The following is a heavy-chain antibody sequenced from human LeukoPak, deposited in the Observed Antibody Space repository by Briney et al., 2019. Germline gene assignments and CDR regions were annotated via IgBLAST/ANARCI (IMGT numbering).Heavy chain of an antibody. D-gene: IGHD3-22*01. Sequence: EASVKVSCKASGYTFTSYDINWVRQATGQGLEWMGWMNPNSGNTGYAQKFQGRVTMTRNTSISTAYMELSSLRSEDTAVYYCARGSSGPRVSSGYFNYYYYYMDVWGKGTTVTVSS. CDR3: ARGSSGPRVSSGYFNYYYYYMDV. V-gene: IGHV1-8*01. CDR2: MNPNSGNT. J-gene: IGHJ6*03. CDR1: GYTFTSYD.